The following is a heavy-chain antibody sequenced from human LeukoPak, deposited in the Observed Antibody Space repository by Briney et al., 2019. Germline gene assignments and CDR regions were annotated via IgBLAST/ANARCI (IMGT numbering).Heavy chain of an antibody. J-gene: IGHJ4*02. CDR1: GGSISSYY. CDR3: ARDRRVAGSLDYFEY. CDR2: IYSSGST. Sequence: ETLSLTCTVSGGSISSYYWSWIRQPAGKGLEWIGRIYSSGSTNYNPSLKGRVTMSVDTSKNQFSLKLSSVTAADTAVYYCARDRRVAGSLDYFEYWGQGTLVTVSP. V-gene: IGHV4-4*07.